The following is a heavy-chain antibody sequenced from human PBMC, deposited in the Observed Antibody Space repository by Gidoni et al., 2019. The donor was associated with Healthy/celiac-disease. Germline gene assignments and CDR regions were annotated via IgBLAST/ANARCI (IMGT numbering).Heavy chain of an antibody. Sequence: QVQLVESGGGVVQPGRSLRLSCAASGFTFSSYGMHWVRQAPGKGLEWVAVIWYDGSNKYYADYVKGRFTIPRDNSKNTLYLQMNSLRAEDTAVYYCARDEGSEDIVVVPAARGGMDVWGQGTTVTVSS. CDR3: ARDEGSEDIVVVPAARGGMDV. CDR1: GFTFSSYG. V-gene: IGHV3-33*01. CDR2: IWYDGSNK. J-gene: IGHJ6*02. D-gene: IGHD2-2*01.